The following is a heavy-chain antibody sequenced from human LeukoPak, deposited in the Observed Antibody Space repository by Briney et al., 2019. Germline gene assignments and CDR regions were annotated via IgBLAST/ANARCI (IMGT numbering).Heavy chain of an antibody. CDR2: INHSGST. CDR3: ARGGWLKSFNYYFDC. CDR1: GGSFSGYY. J-gene: IGHJ4*02. D-gene: IGHD5-24*01. Sequence: PSETLSLTCAVYGGSFSGYYWSWIRQPPGKGLEWIGEINHSGSTNYNPSLKSRVTISVDTSKNQFSLKLSSVTAADTAVYYCARGGWLKSFNYYFDCWGQGTLVTVSS. V-gene: IGHV4-34*01.